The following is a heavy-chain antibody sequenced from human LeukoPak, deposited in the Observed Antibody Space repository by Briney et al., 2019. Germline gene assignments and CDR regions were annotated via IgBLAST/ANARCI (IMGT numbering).Heavy chain of an antibody. CDR3: AKDPSQGDTVVTAILY. CDR2: ISGSGGST. V-gene: IGHV3-23*01. J-gene: IGHJ4*02. Sequence: GGSLRLSCAASGFTFSSYAMSWVRQAPGKGLEWVSAISGSGGSTYYADSVKGRFTISRDNSKNMLYLQMNNLRAEDTAVYYCAKDPSQGDTVVTAILYWGQGTLVTVSP. D-gene: IGHD2-21*02. CDR1: GFTFSSYA.